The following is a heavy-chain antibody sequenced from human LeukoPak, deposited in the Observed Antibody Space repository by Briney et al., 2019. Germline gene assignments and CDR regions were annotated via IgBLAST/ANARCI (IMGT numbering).Heavy chain of an antibody. CDR1: GYTFTGYY. V-gene: IGHV1-2*06. CDR3: ARPHCSSTSCYAETQNWFDP. CDR2: INTNSGGT. J-gene: IGHJ5*02. D-gene: IGHD2-2*01. Sequence: VASVKVSCKASGYTFTGYYMHWVRQAPGQGLEWMGRINTNSGGTNYAQTFQGRVTMTRDTSISTAYMELSRLRSDDTAVYYCARPHCSSTSCYAETQNWFDPWGQGTLVTVSS.